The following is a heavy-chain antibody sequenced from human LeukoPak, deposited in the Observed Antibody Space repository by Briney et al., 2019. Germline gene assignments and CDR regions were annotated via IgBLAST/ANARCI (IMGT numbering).Heavy chain of an antibody. CDR3: ARVYCSGGSCYTYYYYMDV. Sequence: PGGSLRLSCAASGFTFSSYWMSWVRQAPGKGLEWVANIKQDGSEKYYVDSVKGRFTISRDNAKNSLYLHMNSLRAEDTAVYYCARVYCSGGSCYTYYYYMDVWGKGTTVTVSS. CDR2: IKQDGSEK. J-gene: IGHJ6*03. D-gene: IGHD2-15*01. V-gene: IGHV3-7*01. CDR1: GFTFSSYW.